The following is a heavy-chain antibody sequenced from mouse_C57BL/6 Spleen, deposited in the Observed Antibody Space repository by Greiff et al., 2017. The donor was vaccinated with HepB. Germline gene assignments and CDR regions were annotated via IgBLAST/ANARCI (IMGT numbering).Heavy chain of an antibody. J-gene: IGHJ4*01. CDR2: INPNNGGT. D-gene: IGHD4-1*01. V-gene: IGHV1-18*01. CDR1: GYTFTDYN. CDR3: ARGANWDDYAMDY. Sequence: VQLKESGPELVKPGASVKIPCKASGYTFTDYNMDWVKQSHGKSLEWIGDINPNNGGTIYNQKFKGKATLTVDKSSSTAYMELRSLTSEDTAVYYCARGANWDDYAMDYWGQGTSVTVSS.